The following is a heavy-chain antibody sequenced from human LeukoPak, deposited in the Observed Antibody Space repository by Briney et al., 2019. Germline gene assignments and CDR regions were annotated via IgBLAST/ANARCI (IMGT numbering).Heavy chain of an antibody. CDR3: ARGGPLVGPTTRVYDY. Sequence: ASVKVSCEASIDTFTGYYMHWVRQAPGQGLEWMGWINPNSGGTNYAQKFQGRVTMTRDTSISAAYMELSGLRSDDTAVYFCARGGPLVGPTTRVYDYWGQGTLVTVSS. CDR1: IDTFTGYY. J-gene: IGHJ4*02. CDR2: INPNSGGT. V-gene: IGHV1-2*02. D-gene: IGHD1-26*01.